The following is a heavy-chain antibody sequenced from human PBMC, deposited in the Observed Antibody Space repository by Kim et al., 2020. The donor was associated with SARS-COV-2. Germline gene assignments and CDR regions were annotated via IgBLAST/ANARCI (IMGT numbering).Heavy chain of an antibody. D-gene: IGHD3-9*01. V-gene: IGHV3-53*01. CDR3: ARGPGGLEIFWG. CDR1: GFTVSSNY. CDR2: IYSGGST. J-gene: IGHJ4*02. Sequence: GGSLRLSCAASGFTVSSNYMSWVRQAPGKGLEWVSVIYSGGSTYYADSVKGRFTISRDNSKNTLYLQMNSLRAGDTAVYYCARGPGGLEIFWGWGQGTLVTVSS.